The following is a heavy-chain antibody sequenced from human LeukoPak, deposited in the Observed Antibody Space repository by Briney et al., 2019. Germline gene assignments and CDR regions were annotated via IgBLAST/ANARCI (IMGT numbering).Heavy chain of an antibody. CDR2: IRSKVNSYAT. J-gene: IGHJ4*02. Sequence: GGSLRLSCAASGFTFSGSAMHWVRQASGKGLEWVGRIRSKVNSYATAYAASVKGRFTISRDDSKNTAYLQMNSLKTEDTAVYYCTRHYYYDTSGYYYLDHWGQGTLVTVSS. CDR1: GFTFSGSA. V-gene: IGHV3-73*01. CDR3: TRHYYYDTSGYYYLDH. D-gene: IGHD3-22*01.